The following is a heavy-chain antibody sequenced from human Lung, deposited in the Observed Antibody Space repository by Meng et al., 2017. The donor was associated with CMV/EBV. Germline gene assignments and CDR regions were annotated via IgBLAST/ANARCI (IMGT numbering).Heavy chain of an antibody. V-gene: IGHV3-11*04. Sequence: GGSXRLSCAASGFTFSYYYMTWVRQAPGKGLEWVSYISNSSTTLNYADSVKGRFTISRDNAKDSLYLQMDSLRVEDTAVYYCARDGAGSIDYLGQGTLVTVSS. CDR2: ISNSSTTL. J-gene: IGHJ4*02. CDR3: ARDGAGSIDY. CDR1: GFTFSYYY. D-gene: IGHD6-19*01.